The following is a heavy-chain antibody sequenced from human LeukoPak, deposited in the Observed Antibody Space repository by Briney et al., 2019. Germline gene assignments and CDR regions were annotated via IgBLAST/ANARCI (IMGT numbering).Heavy chain of an antibody. V-gene: IGHV1-69*05. J-gene: IGHJ6*03. CDR2: IIPIFGTA. CDR3: ARDQLDIVPSGFYYYYYMDV. Sequence: ASVKVSCKASGGTFSSYAISWVRQAPGQGLEWMGGIIPIFGTANYAQKFQGRVTITTDESTSTAYMELSSLRSEDTAVYYCARDQLDIVPSGFYYYYYMDVWGKGTTVTVSS. D-gene: IGHD2-2*03. CDR1: GGTFSSYA.